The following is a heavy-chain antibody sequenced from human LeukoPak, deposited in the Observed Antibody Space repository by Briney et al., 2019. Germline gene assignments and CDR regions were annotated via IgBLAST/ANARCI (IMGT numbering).Heavy chain of an antibody. J-gene: IGHJ4*02. D-gene: IGHD6-19*01. CDR3: AREDSSGWYPTPFDY. CDR2: INSDGSST. V-gene: IGHV3-74*01. CDR1: GFTFGSYW. Sequence: GGSLRLSCAASGFTFGSYWMHWVRQAPGKGLVWVSRINSDGSSTSYADSVKGRFTISRDNAKNTLYLQMNSLRAEDTAVYYCAREDSSGWYPTPFDYWGQGTLVTVSS.